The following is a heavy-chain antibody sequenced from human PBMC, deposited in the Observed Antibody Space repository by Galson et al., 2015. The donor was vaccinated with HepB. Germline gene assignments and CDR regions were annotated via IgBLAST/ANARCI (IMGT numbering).Heavy chain of an antibody. CDR2: LAPSDTYT. J-gene: IGHJ4*02. D-gene: IGHD6-19*01. V-gene: IGHV5-10-1*01. CDR1: GYSFTSYW. CDR3: ARHGSSGLDY. Sequence: QSGAAVKKPGESLRISWTGSGYSFTSYWISWVRQMPGKGLVWMGRLAPSDTYTNYSQSFQGNVTISADKSISPAYLQWSSLKASDTATYYCARHGSSGLDYWGQGTLVTVSS.